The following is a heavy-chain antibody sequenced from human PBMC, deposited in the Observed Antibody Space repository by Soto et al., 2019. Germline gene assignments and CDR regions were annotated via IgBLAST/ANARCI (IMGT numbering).Heavy chain of an antibody. CDR1: HYNSMNFG. V-gene: IGHV5-51*01. D-gene: IGHD6-25*01. CDR2: TSGADSYT. J-gene: IGHJ6*01. CDR3: SAKMNSAMDG. Sequence: PVESLTISCDDYHYNSMNFGVVWVLQMPGKGLECLATTSGADSYTRFSPSFQGRVTMSGDKSTYTAYLQWSSLEASDTAVYYCSAKMNSAMDGWGQGTPVTVSS.